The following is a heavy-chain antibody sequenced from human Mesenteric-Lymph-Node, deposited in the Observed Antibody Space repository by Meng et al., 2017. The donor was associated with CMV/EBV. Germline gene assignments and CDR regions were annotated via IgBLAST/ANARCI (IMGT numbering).Heavy chain of an antibody. D-gene: IGHD2-15*01. CDR2: ISSGSSYS. Sequence: TFDDYYMSWIRQAPGKGLEWVSSISSGSSYSDYADSVKGRFTISRDNARNSLYLQMNTLRVEDTAVYYCARFQTYCSGGTCYELFTYWGQGTLVTVSS. CDR3: ARFQTYCSGGTCYELFTY. J-gene: IGHJ4*02. CDR1: TFDDYY. V-gene: IGHV3-11*06.